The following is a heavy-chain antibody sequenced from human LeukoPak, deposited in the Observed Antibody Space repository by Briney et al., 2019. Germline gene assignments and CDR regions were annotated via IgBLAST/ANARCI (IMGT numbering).Heavy chain of an antibody. CDR1: GFTFSSYG. V-gene: IGHV3-30*18. CDR3: AKDYYDSSGSTPAYGMDV. D-gene: IGHD3-22*01. J-gene: IGHJ6*02. CDR2: ISYDGSNK. Sequence: GGSLRLSCAASGFTFSSYGMHWVRQAPGKGLEWVAVISYDGSNKYYADSVKGRFTISRDNSKNTLYLQMNSLRAEDTAVYYCAKDYYDSSGSTPAYGMDVWGQGTTVTVSS.